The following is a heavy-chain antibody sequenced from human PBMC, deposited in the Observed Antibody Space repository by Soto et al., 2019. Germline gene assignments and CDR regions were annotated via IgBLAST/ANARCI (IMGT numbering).Heavy chain of an antibody. CDR3: AREGGVSSDGLYYFDS. Sequence: SETLSLTCTVSFSATTSDNYLTWIRHPPGKGLEWLGHIYYSGSTDYNPSLKSRLAISIDTSKNQFSLKLSSVTAADTAVYFCAREGGVSSDGLYYFDSWGQGTLVTVSS. CDR2: IYYSGST. CDR1: FSATTSDNY. V-gene: IGHV4-30-4*01. J-gene: IGHJ4*02. D-gene: IGHD3-10*01.